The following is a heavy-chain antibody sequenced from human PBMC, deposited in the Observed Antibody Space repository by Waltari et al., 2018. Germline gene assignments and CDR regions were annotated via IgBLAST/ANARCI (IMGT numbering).Heavy chain of an antibody. D-gene: IGHD2-21*02. Sequence: EVQLVESGGGLVQPGGSLRLSCAAFGFTFNHYTMNWVRQGPGKGLEWVSYISSDNTVYYADSVKGRFTISRDNAKNSVYLQMNSLRAEDTAVYFCARRLDYWGQGTLVTVSS. CDR2: ISSDNTV. J-gene: IGHJ4*02. V-gene: IGHV3-48*04. CDR3: ARRLDY. CDR1: GFTFNHYT.